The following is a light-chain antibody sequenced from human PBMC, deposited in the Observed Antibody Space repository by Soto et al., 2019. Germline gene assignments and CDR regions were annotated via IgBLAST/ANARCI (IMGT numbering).Light chain of an antibody. Sequence: DIQMTQSPSTLSASVGDRVTITCRASQSINSWVAWFQQKPGKAPKVLIYDASTLESGVPSRFSGSGSGTEFTLTIDRLQPDDVATYYCQRYNAFYQTFGQGTKVEI. CDR3: QRYNAFYQT. J-gene: IGKJ1*01. CDR1: QSINSW. CDR2: DAS. V-gene: IGKV1-5*01.